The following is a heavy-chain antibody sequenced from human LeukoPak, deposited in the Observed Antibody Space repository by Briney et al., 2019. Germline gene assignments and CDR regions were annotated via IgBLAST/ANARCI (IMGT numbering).Heavy chain of an antibody. Sequence: ASVKVSCKASGYTFASYAMHWVRQAPGQRLEWMGWINAGNGNTKYSQKFQGRVTITRDTSASTAYMELSSLRSEDTAVYYCARVSRLRRHIVVVPAAMQDSDYDSSGQPLAYWGQGTLVTVSS. J-gene: IGHJ4*02. D-gene: IGHD2-2*01. CDR1: GYTFASYA. CDR2: INAGNGNT. V-gene: IGHV1-3*01. CDR3: ARVSRLRRHIVVVPAAMQDSDYDSSGQPLAY.